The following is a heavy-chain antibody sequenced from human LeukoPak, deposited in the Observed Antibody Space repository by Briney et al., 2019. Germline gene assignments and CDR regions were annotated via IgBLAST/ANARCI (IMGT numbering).Heavy chain of an antibody. D-gene: IGHD4-17*01. Sequence: GGSLRLPCSASGFTFSSYAMHWVRQAPGKGLEYVSAISINGGSTYYADSVKGRFSISRDNSKHTLYLQMSSLRTEDTAAYYCVPPSVTTIDYWGQGTLVTVSS. CDR2: ISINGGST. CDR1: GFTFSSYA. V-gene: IGHV3-64D*09. J-gene: IGHJ4*02. CDR3: VPPSVTTIDY.